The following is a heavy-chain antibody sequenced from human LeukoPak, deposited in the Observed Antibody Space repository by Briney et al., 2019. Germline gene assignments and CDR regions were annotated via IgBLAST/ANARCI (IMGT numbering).Heavy chain of an antibody. CDR1: GGSISSYY. D-gene: IGHD6-13*01. CDR3: AINRYSSSWYGRSYYYYYYMDV. J-gene: IGHJ6*03. Sequence: SETLSLTCTVSGGSISSYYWSWIRQPPGKGLEWIGYIYTSGSTNYNPSLKSRVTISVDTSKNQFSLKLSSVTAADTAVYYCAINRYSSSWYGRSYYYYYYMDVWGKGTTVTVSS. V-gene: IGHV4-4*09. CDR2: IYTSGST.